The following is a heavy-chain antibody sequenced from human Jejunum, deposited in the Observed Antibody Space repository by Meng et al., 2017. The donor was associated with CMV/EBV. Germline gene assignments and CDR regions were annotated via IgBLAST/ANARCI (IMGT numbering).Heavy chain of an antibody. CDR1: GFTSTSYS. V-gene: IGHV3-21*01. CDR2: ISSTSTYI. CDR3: ARAVDYGDPNWFDA. Sequence: GFTSTSYSFNWVRQAPGKGLEWLSYISSTSTYIYHADSVKGRFTISRDNVKNSVYLQMNSLRAEDTAVYYCARAVDYGDPNWFDAWGQGTLVTVSS. D-gene: IGHD4-17*01. J-gene: IGHJ5*02.